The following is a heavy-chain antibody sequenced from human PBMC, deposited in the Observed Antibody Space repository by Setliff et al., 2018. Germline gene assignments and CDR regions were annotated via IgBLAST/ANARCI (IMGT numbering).Heavy chain of an antibody. D-gene: IGHD3-3*01. CDR3: TREASVDFWSGYPYYYYMDV. Sequence: PGGSLRLSCTASGFTFGDCAMSWVRQAPGKGLEWVGFIRSKAYGGTTEYAASVKGRFTISRDDSKSIAYLQMNSLKTEDTAVYYCTREASVDFWSGYPYYYYMDVWCKGTTVTVSS. CDR1: GFTFGDCA. CDR2: IRSKAYGGTT. V-gene: IGHV3-49*04. J-gene: IGHJ6*03.